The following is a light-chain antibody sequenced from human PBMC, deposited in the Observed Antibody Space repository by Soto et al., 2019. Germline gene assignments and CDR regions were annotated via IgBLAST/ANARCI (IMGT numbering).Light chain of an antibody. CDR3: SSYTSSSTLLV. Sequence: QSALTQPASVSGSPGQSITISCTGTSSDVGGYNYVSWYQQHPGKAPKLMIYDVSNRPSGVSNRFSGSKSGNTASLTISGLQAEDEADYYCSSYTSSSTLLVFGGVTQLTVL. CDR1: SSDVGGYNY. J-gene: IGLJ2*01. CDR2: DVS. V-gene: IGLV2-14*01.